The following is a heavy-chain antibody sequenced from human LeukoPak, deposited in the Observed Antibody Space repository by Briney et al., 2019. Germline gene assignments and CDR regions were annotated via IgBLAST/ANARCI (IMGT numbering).Heavy chain of an antibody. J-gene: IGHJ4*02. CDR3: ARDFYGDDGHHPFDY. CDR1: GGSIGNYY. V-gene: IGHV4-4*07. D-gene: IGHD2/OR15-2a*01. CDR2: IYASGST. Sequence: PSETLSLTCSVSGGSIGNYYWNWLRQPAGKGLEWIGRIYASGSTNYNPSLKSRVTISMDKSKNHFSLNLKSVTAADTAFYYCARDFYGDDGHHPFDYWGQGIQVIVSS.